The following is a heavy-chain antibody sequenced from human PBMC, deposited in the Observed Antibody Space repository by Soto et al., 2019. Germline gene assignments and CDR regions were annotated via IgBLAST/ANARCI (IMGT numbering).Heavy chain of an antibody. Sequence: QVQLVESGGGVVQPGRSLRLSCAASGFTFSSYGMHWVRQAPGKGLEWVAVIWYDGSNKYYADSVKGRFTISRDNSKNTLYLQMNSLRAADTAVYYCARDPIVVVPSGSSDAFDIWGQGTMVTVSS. J-gene: IGHJ3*02. D-gene: IGHD2-15*01. CDR1: GFTFSSYG. CDR2: IWYDGSNK. V-gene: IGHV3-33*01. CDR3: ARDPIVVVPSGSSDAFDI.